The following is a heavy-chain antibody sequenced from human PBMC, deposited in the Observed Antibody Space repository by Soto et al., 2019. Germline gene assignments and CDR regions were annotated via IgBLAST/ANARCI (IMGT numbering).Heavy chain of an antibody. J-gene: IGHJ6*02. D-gene: IGHD6-6*01. Sequence: GGSLRLSCAASGFTFSSYAMSWVRQAPGKGLEWVSAISGSGGSTYYADSVKGRFTISRDNSKNTLYLQMNSLRAEDTAVYYCAKLIAARPPFYYGMDVWGQGTTVTVSS. V-gene: IGHV3-23*01. CDR2: ISGSGGST. CDR3: AKLIAARPPFYYGMDV. CDR1: GFTFSSYA.